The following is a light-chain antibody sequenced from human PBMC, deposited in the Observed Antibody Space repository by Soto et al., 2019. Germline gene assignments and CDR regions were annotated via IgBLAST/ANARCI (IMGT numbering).Light chain of an antibody. CDR3: ATWGANLRV. CDR2: DDN. Sequence: QSVLTQPPSVSAAPGQKVIISCSGSSSNIGDHYVFWYQQFPGTAPRLIIYDDNKRPPGIPDRFSGAKSATSATLGITGRQTGDEADYYCATWGANLRVFGGGTKLTVL. J-gene: IGLJ3*02. CDR1: SSNIGDHY. V-gene: IGLV1-51*01.